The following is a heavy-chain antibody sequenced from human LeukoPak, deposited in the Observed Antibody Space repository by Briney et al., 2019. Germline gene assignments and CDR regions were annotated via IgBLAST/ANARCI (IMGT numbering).Heavy chain of an antibody. CDR3: ARDGYSSSFYFDY. CDR1: GFTFNSYA. CDR2: ISNSGGST. V-gene: IGHV3-23*01. Sequence: GGYLRLSCAASGFTFNSYAMSWVRQAPGKGLEWVSTISNSGGSTYYADSVKGRFTFSRDNAKNTLYLQMNSLRAEDTAVYYCARDGYSSSFYFDYWGQGTLVTVSS. J-gene: IGHJ4*02. D-gene: IGHD6-6*01.